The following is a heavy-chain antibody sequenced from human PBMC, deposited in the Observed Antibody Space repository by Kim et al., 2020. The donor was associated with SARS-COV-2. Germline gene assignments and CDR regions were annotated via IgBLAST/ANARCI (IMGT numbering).Heavy chain of an antibody. Sequence: GGSLRLSCAASGFTFSSYGMHWVRQAPGKGLEWVAVIWYDGSNKYYADSVKGRFTISRDNSKNTLYLQMNSLRAEDTAVYYCAKDRGAAAGPWGMDVWGQGTTVTVSS. J-gene: IGHJ6*02. CDR2: IWYDGSNK. D-gene: IGHD6-13*01. CDR3: AKDRGAAAGPWGMDV. CDR1: GFTFSSYG. V-gene: IGHV3-33*06.